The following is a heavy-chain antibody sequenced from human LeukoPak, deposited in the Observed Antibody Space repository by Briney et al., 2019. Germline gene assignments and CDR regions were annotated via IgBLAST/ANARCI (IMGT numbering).Heavy chain of an antibody. D-gene: IGHD3-10*01. J-gene: IGHJ4*02. V-gene: IGHV4-59*12. CDR3: ARCFNYYGSGSLIEY. CDR2: IYYSGST. CDR1: GGSISSYY. Sequence: SETLSLTCTVSGGSISSYYWSWIRQPPGKGLEWIGYIYYSGSTNYNPSLKSRVTISVDTSKNQFSLKLSSVTAADTAVYYCARCFNYYGSGSLIEYWGQGTLVTVSS.